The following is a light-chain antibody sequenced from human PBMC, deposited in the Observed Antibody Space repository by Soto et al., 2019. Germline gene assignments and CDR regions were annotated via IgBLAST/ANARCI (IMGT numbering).Light chain of an antibody. CDR3: LKYFTSPFT. J-gene: IGKJ3*01. CDR1: QGVSNY. Sequence: AIRMTQSPSSFSASTGDRVTITCRASQGVSNYLAWYQQRPGKAPKLLIYAASTLQTGVPSTFSGSGSGTDFTLTISRLQPDDFATYYCLKYFTSPFTFGPGTKVDI. CDR2: AAS. V-gene: IGKV1-8*01.